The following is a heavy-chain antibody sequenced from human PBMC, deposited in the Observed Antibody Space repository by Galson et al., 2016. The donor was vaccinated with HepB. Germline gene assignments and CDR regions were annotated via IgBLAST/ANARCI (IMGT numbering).Heavy chain of an antibody. D-gene: IGHD3-22*01. J-gene: IGHJ2*01. Sequence: TLSLTCTVSGGSISSSSYYWSWFRQHPGKGLEWIAYIYYSGSTYYNPSLKSRVTISVDRSKNQFSLKLSSVTAADTAVYYCARDIGYGSSGYYSGKSFDLWGRGTLVTVSS. V-gene: IGHV4-31*03. CDR3: ARDIGYGSSGYYSGKSFDL. CDR2: IYYSGST. CDR1: GGSISSSSYY.